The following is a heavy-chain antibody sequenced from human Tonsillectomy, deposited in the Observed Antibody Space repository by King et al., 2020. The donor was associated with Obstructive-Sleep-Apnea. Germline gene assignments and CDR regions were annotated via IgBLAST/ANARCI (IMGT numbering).Heavy chain of an antibody. CDR1: GFTFNTYG. CDR2: ISFDGSNK. J-gene: IGHJ3*02. CDR3: AKDTSYYDSSGYFGALDI. V-gene: IGHV3-30*18. D-gene: IGHD3-22*01. Sequence: VQLVESGGGVVQPGRSLRLSCAASGFTFNTYGMHWVRQAPGKGLEWGAVISFDGSNKQYGDSGKGRFTVSRDNSKNTLYLQMNSLRAGDTAVYYCAKDTSYYDSSGYFGALDIWGKGKMVTVSS.